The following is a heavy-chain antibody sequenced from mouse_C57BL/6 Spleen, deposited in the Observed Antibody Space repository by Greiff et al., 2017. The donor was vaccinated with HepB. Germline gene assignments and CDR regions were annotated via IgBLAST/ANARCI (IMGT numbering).Heavy chain of an antibody. D-gene: IGHD1-1*01. V-gene: IGHV1-26*01. CDR1: GYTFTDYY. CDR2: INPNNGGT. CDR3: ARAYYYGSSSFDY. J-gene: IGHJ2*01. Sequence: EVQLQQSGPELVKPGASVKISCKASGYTFTDYYMNWVKQSHGKSLEWIGDINPNNGGTSYNQKFKGKATLTVDKSSSTAYMELRSLTSEDSAVYSCARAYYYGSSSFDYWGQGTTLTVSS.